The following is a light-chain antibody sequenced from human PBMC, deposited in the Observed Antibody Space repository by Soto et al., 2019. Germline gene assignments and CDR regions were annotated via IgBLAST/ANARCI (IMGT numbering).Light chain of an antibody. Sequence: EIVMTQSPAPLSLSPGERATLSCRASQSVSSSYLSWYQQKPGQAPRLLIYGASTRATGIPARFSGSGSGTDFTLTISSLQPEDFAVYYCQQDYNLPPTFGQGTKVEIK. CDR2: GAS. J-gene: IGKJ1*01. V-gene: IGKV3D-7*01. CDR3: QQDYNLPPT. CDR1: QSVSSSY.